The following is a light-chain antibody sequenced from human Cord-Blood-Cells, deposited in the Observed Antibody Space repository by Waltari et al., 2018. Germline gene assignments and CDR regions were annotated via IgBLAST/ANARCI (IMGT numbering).Light chain of an antibody. CDR3: QQYGSSPWT. V-gene: IGKV3-20*01. CDR2: GAS. CDR1: QSASSSY. Sequence: DTVLTQSPGTLSLPPGERATLPCRAIQSASSSYLAWYQQNPGQAPRLLIYGASSRATGLPDRFSGSGSGKDFTLTISRLEPEDFAVYYCQQYGSSPWTFGQGTKVEIK. J-gene: IGKJ1*01.